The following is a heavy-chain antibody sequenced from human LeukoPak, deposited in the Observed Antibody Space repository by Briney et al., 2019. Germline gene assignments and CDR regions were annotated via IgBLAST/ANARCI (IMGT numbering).Heavy chain of an antibody. V-gene: IGHV4-4*07. D-gene: IGHD2-21*02. Sequence: SETLPLTCTVSGGSISSYYWGWIRQPAGKGLEWNGRIYTSGSTNYNPSLKSRVTMSVDTSKNQFSLKLSSVTAADTAVYYCARGAYCGGDCYSPNLDDAFDIWGQGTMVTVSS. CDR2: IYTSGST. J-gene: IGHJ3*02. CDR1: GGSISSYY. CDR3: ARGAYCGGDCYSPNLDDAFDI.